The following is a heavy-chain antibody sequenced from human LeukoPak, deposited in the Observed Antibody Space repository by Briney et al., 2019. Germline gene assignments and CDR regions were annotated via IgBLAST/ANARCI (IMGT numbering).Heavy chain of an antibody. J-gene: IGHJ3*02. CDR1: GYTFTGYY. V-gene: IGHV1-2*02. CDR2: INPNSGGT. D-gene: IGHD2-8*01. Sequence: GASVKVSCKASGYTFTGYYMHWVRQAPGQGLERMGWINPNSGGTNYAQKFQGRVTMTRDTSISTAYMELSRLRSDDTAVYYCASSRYCTNGVCFDAFDIWGQGTMVTVSS. CDR3: ASSRYCTNGVCFDAFDI.